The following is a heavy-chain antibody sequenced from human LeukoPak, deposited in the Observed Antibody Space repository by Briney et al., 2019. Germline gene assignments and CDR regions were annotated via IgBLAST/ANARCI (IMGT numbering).Heavy chain of an antibody. V-gene: IGHV4-59*01. CDR1: GGSISGYY. D-gene: IGHD4-23*01. Sequence: SETPSHTCTVSGGSISGYYWSWIRQPPGKGLDWIGYIYFSGSTNYNPSLKSRVTISVDTSKNQFSLKLSSVTAADTAVYFCARADYGANFGLLLDHWGQGTLVTVSS. CDR2: IYFSGST. J-gene: IGHJ4*02. CDR3: ARADYGANFGLLLDH.